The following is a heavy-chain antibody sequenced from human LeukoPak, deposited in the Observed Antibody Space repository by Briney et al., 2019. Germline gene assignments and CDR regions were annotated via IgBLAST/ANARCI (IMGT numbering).Heavy chain of an antibody. CDR2: IYYSGTT. J-gene: IGHJ4*02. CDR1: GGSISSVSYY. D-gene: IGHD6-19*01. CDR3: ARDEYSSGWYLFDY. Sequence: SETLSLTCTVSGGSISSVSYYWAWIRQTPGKGLEWIGSIYYSGTTYSSPSLKSRLTISVDTSKNQFSLKLSSVTAADTAVYYCARDEYSSGWYLFDYWGQGTLVTVSS. V-gene: IGHV4-39*07.